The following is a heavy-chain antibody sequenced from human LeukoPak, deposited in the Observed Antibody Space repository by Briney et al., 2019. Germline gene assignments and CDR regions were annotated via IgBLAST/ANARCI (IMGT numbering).Heavy chain of an antibody. CDR2: TYYRSKWYN. Sequence: SQTLSLTCAISGDSVSSNSAAWNWIRQSPSRGLEWLGRTYYRSKWYNDYAVSVKSRITINPDTSKNQFSLQLNSVTPEDTAVYYCARDQKITIFGVAIFDYWGQGTLVTVSS. D-gene: IGHD3-3*01. CDR1: GDSVSSNSAA. J-gene: IGHJ4*02. V-gene: IGHV6-1*01. CDR3: ARDQKITIFGVAIFDY.